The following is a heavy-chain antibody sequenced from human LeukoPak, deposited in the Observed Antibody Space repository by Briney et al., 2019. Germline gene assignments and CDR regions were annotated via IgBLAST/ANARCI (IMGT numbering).Heavy chain of an antibody. J-gene: IGHJ1*01. CDR2: VDDTGST. CDR3: ARRDSGYAPTALQE. D-gene: IGHD5-12*01. CDR1: GGSLSGSS. V-gene: IGHV4-34*01. Sequence: PSETLSLTCAVYGGSLSGSSWSWIRQPPGKGLXXIGEVDDTGSTNYNPSLKSRATISADTPKRQFSLTLPSVTAADTAVYYCARRDSGYAPTALQEWGQGTLVTVSA.